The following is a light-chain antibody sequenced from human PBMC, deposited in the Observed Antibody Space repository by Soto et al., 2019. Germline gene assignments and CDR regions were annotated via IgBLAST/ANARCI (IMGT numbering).Light chain of an antibody. J-gene: IGKJ1*01. CDR3: QQYNNWPPWT. Sequence: EIVMTQSPATLSVSPGERATLSCRASQSVSSNLGWYQQKPGQAPRLLIYGASTRATGIPARFSGSGSGTELTLTISSLQSEDFAVYYCQQYNNWPPWTFGQGTKVEIK. CDR2: GAS. V-gene: IGKV3-15*01. CDR1: QSVSSN.